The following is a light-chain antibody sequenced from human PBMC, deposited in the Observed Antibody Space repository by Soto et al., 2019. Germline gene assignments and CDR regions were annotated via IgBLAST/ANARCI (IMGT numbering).Light chain of an antibody. CDR2: GTS. CDR1: QSVTSN. J-gene: IGKJ1*01. CDR3: QQYNSWPLA. V-gene: IGKV3-15*01. Sequence: EIVMTQSPATLSVSPGERATLSCRASQSVTSNLAWYQQKPGQAPRLLIYGTSTRATGIPARFSGSGSGTDFTLTISSLQSEDFAVYYCQQYNSWPLAFGQGTKVEIQ.